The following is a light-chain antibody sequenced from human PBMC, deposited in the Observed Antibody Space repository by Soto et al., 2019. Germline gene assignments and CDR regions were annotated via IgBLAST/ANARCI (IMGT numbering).Light chain of an antibody. V-gene: IGKV3-11*01. J-gene: IGKJ4*01. Sequence: EIVLTQSPATQSLSPGERATLSFRASQSVSSYLAWYQQKPGQAPRLLIHDASNRATGIPARFSGSGSGTDFTLTISSLESEDFAVYYCQQRSNWLTFGGGTKVDIK. CDR2: DAS. CDR3: QQRSNWLT. CDR1: QSVSSY.